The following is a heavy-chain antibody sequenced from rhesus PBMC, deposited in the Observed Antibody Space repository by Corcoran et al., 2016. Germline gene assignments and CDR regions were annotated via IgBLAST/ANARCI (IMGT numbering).Heavy chain of an antibody. D-gene: IGHD1-44*02. Sequence: QVQLQESGPGLVKPSETLSLTCDVPGYSISSNYWNWFRQPPGKGLEWMGSIYGSGGSNYLNPSLKSRVTLSVDTSKNQFSLKLSSVTAADTAVYYCARGQEPDYWGQGVLLTVSS. CDR2: IYGSGGSN. CDR3: ARGQEPDY. V-gene: IGHV4S14*01. CDR1: GYSISSNY. J-gene: IGHJ4*01.